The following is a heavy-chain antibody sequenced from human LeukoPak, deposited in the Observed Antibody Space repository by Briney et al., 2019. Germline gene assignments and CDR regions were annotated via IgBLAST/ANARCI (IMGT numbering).Heavy chain of an antibody. CDR3: ARTTMVRGTYYMDV. V-gene: IGHV4-4*07. D-gene: IGHD3-10*01. J-gene: IGHJ6*03. CDR2: IYTSGST. Sequence: KASETLSLTCTVSGGSISSYYWSWIRQPAGKGLEWIGRIYTSGSTNYNPSLKSRVTISVDTSKNQFSLKLSSVTAADTAVYYCARTTMVRGTYYMDVWGKGTTVTISS. CDR1: GGSISSYY.